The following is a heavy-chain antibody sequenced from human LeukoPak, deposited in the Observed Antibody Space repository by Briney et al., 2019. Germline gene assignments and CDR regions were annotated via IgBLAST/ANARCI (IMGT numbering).Heavy chain of an antibody. Sequence: GGSLRLSCAASGFTFSSYSMNWVRQAPGKGLEWVSSISSSSSYIYYADSVKGRFTISRDNAKNSLYLQMNSLRAEDTAVYYCGRDLGVDTMESWFDPWGQGTLVTVSS. CDR1: GFTFSSYS. CDR2: ISSSSSYI. V-gene: IGHV3-21*01. D-gene: IGHD3-10*01. CDR3: GRDLGVDTMESWFDP. J-gene: IGHJ5*02.